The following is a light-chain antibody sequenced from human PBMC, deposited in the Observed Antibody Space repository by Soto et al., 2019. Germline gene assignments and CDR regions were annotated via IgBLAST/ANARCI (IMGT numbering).Light chain of an antibody. CDR1: SIDVGSYNR. V-gene: IGLV2-18*02. CDR3: SSYTSSSTYV. J-gene: IGLJ1*01. CDR2: EVS. Sequence: QSALTQPPSVSGSPGQSVTISCTGTSIDVGSYNRVSWYQSPGTAPKLMIYEVSNRPSGVPDRFSGSKSGNTASLTISGLQAEDEADYYCSSYTSSSTYVFGTGTKVTVL.